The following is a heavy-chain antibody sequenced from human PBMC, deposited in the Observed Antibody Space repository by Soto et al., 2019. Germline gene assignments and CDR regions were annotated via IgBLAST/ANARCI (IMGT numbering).Heavy chain of an antibody. Sequence: EVQLLESGGGLVQPGGSLRLSCAASGFTFSNYAVNWVRQAPGKGLEWVSAISVSGAGTYYADSVKGRFTISRDNSKNTLYLQMNRLRAEDTAVYYCAKTVQISGSYYYGMDVWGQGTTVTFSS. J-gene: IGHJ6*02. CDR3: AKTVQISGSYYYGMDV. CDR2: ISVSGAGT. D-gene: IGHD3-10*01. V-gene: IGHV3-23*01. CDR1: GFTFSNYA.